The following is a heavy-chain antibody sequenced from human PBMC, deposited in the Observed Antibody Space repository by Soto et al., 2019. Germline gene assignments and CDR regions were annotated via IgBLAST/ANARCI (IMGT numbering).Heavy chain of an antibody. CDR3: ARDSGYGSGASVNHYLDY. V-gene: IGHV3-21*01. CDR2: ISKSDYT. J-gene: IGHJ4*01. CDR1: AFAFNNYG. D-gene: IGHD3-10*01. Sequence: GGSLRLSCTVSAFAFNNYGINWVRQAPGKGLEWVSSISKSDYTYYSDSVKGRFAISRDNAKSSVSLQMNTLRAEDTAVYYCARDSGYGSGASVNHYLDYWGHGTLVTVSS.